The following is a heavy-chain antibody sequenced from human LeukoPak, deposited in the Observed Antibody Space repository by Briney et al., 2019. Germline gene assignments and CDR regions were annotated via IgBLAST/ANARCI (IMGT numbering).Heavy chain of an antibody. CDR1: GFTFSSYS. V-gene: IGHV3-21*01. D-gene: IGHD2-21*02. J-gene: IGHJ1*01. CDR3: ARAAVTAIFGVEYFQH. Sequence: PGGSLRLSCAASGFTFSSYSMNWVRQAPGKGLEWASSISSSSSYIYYADSVKGRFTISRDNAKNSLHLQMNSLRAEDTAVYYCARAAVTAIFGVEYFQHWGQGTLVTVSS. CDR2: ISSSSSYI.